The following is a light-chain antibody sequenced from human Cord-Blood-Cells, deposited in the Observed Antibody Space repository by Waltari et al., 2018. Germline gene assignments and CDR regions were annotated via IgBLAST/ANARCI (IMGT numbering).Light chain of an antibody. CDR2: DVS. CDR1: RSDVGRYNF. J-gene: IGLJ3*02. V-gene: IGLV2-14*03. CDR3: SSYTSSSIWV. Sequence: QSALTQPASVSGSPGQSIPISCTGTRSDVGRYNFVSWYQQHPGKAPKLMIYDVSNRPSGVSNRFSGSKSGNTAALTISGLQAEDEADYYCSSYTSSSIWVFGGGTKLTVL.